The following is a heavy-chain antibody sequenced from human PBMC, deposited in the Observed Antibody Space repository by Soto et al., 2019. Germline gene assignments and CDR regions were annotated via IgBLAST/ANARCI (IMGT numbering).Heavy chain of an antibody. CDR2: INPSGGST. Sequence: ASVKVSCKASGYTFTSYYMHWVRQAPGQGLEWMGIINPSGGSTSYAQKFQGRVTMTRDTSTSTVYMELSSLRSEDTAVYYCARVGLXAVIRSGWYSGPHGMDVWGRGTTVTVSS. CDR3: ARVGLXAVIRSGWYSGPHGMDV. CDR1: GYTFTSYY. J-gene: IGHJ6*02. D-gene: IGHD6-19*01. V-gene: IGHV1-46*01.